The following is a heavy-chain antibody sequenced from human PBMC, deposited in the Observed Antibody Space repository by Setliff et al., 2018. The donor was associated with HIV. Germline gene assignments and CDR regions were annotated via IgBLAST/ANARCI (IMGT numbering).Heavy chain of an antibody. CDR3: ARGALLAVFDFDH. V-gene: IGHV1-24*01. J-gene: IGHJ4*01. D-gene: IGHD3-10*01. Sequence: GASVKVSCKVSGYTLTEVSMHWVRQAPGEGLEWTGGLDPEDGKTIYAQKFQGRVSMTEDTSTDTASMELSSLRSDDTAVYFCARGALLAVFDFDHWGHGTLVTVSS. CDR1: GYTLTEVS. CDR2: LDPEDGKT.